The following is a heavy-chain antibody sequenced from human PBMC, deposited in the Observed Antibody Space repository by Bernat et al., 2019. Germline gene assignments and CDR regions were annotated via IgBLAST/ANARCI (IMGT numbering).Heavy chain of an antibody. J-gene: IGHJ3*02. D-gene: IGHD2-15*01. CDR2: SNSDGSSI. V-gene: IGHV3-74*01. CDR1: GFSFSSYR. Sequence: EVQLVESGGDLVQPGGSLRLSCAASGFSFSSYRMHWVRQPPGKGLVWVSRSNSDGSSISYADSVKGRFTISRDNAKNTLYLQMNSLRAEDTAVYYCARDSGYCSGCRYADAFDIWGQGTTVTVSS. CDR3: ARDSGYCSGCRYADAFDI.